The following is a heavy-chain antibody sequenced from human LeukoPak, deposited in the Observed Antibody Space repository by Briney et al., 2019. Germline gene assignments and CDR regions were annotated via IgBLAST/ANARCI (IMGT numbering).Heavy chain of an antibody. V-gene: IGHV4-34*01. D-gene: IGHD1-26*01. Sequence: ASETLSLTCAVYGGSFSGYYWSWIRQPPGKGLEWIGEINHSGSTNYNPSLKSRVTISVDKSKNQFSLKLSSVTAADTAVYYCARLPWELLGAVGAFDIWGQETMVTVSS. CDR1: GGSFSGYY. J-gene: IGHJ3*02. CDR2: INHSGST. CDR3: ARLPWELLGAVGAFDI.